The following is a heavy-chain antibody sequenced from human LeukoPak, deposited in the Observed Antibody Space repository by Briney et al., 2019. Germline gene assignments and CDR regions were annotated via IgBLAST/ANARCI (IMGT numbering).Heavy chain of an antibody. J-gene: IGHJ4*02. CDR2: IYSGGST. CDR3: ASSQYGPSFDY. V-gene: IGHV3-53*01. CDR1: GFTVSSNY. Sequence: GGSLRLSCAASGFTVSSNYMSWVRQAPGKVLEWVSVIYSGGSTYYADSVKGRFTISRDNSKNTLYLQMNSLRAEDTAVYYCASSQYGPSFDYWGQGTLVTVSS. D-gene: IGHD2-2*01.